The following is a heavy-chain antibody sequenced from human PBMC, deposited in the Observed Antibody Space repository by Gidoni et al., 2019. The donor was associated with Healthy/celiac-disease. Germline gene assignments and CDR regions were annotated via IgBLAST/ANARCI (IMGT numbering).Heavy chain of an antibody. Sequence: QLVESGGGVVQPGRSLSVCCAASGFTYSSYRMPWVRQAPGTGLDGVVVISYDGSNKYYADSVKGRFTISRDNSKNTLYLQMNSLRAEDTAVYYCAKDPLTKRLGELSVYYYGMDVWGQGTTVTVSS. D-gene: IGHD3-16*02. V-gene: IGHV3-30*18. CDR3: AKDPLTKRLGELSVYYYGMDV. J-gene: IGHJ6*02. CDR1: GFTYSSYR. CDR2: ISYDGSNK.